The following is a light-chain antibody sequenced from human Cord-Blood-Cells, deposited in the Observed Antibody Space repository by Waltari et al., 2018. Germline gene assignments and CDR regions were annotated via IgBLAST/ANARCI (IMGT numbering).Light chain of an antibody. V-gene: IGLV2-11*01. CDR3: CSYAGSYTWE. J-gene: IGLJ2*01. CDR1: SSDVGGYTY. CDR2: DVS. Sequence: QSALTQPRSVSGSPGQSVTISCTGTSSDVGGYTYVSWYQQHPGKAPKLMIYDVSKRPSGVPDRFSGAKAGNTASLTISGLLAEDEAAYYCCSYAGSYTWEVGGGTKLTVL.